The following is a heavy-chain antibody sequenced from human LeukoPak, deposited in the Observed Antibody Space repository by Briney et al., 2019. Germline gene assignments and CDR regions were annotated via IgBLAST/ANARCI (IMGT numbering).Heavy chain of an antibody. CDR2: IYHSGST. V-gene: IGHV4-4*02. CDR1: GGSISSRNW. Sequence: PSGTLSLTCAVSGGSISSRNWWSWVRQPPGKGLEWIGEIYHSGSTIYNPSLKSRVTILADKSKNQLSLKLSSVTAADTAVYYCARVSSGYVDYWGQGTLVTVSS. D-gene: IGHD1-26*01. CDR3: ARVSSGYVDY. J-gene: IGHJ4*02.